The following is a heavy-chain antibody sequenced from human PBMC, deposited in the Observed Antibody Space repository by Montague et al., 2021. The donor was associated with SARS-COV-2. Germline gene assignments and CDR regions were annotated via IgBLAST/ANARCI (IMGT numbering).Heavy chain of an antibody. J-gene: IGHJ6*02. V-gene: IGHV2-70*11. Sequence: PALVKPTQTLTLTCTFSGFSLSTSGICVSWIRQPPGEALEWLARXDWDDDKYYSTSLKTRLTISKDTSKNQVVLTMTNMDPVDTATYYCARRTYDILTGYDYGMDVWGQGTTVTVSS. CDR2: XDWDDDK. CDR1: GFSLSTSGIC. D-gene: IGHD3-9*01. CDR3: ARRTYDILTGYDYGMDV.